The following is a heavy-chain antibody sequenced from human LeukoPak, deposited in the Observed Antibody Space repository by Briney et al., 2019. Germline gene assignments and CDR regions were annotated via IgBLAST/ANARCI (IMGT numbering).Heavy chain of an antibody. D-gene: IGHD1-14*01. CDR1: GFTVSSNY. J-gene: IGHJ6*04. V-gene: IGHV3-53*01. CDR2: IYSGGST. Sequence: GGSLRLSCAASGFTVSSNYVSWVRQAPGKGLEGVSVIYSGGSTYYADSVKGRFTISRDNSKNTLYLQMNSLRAEDTAVYYCARGGPRISYYGMDVWGKGTTVTVSS. CDR3: ARGGPRISYYGMDV.